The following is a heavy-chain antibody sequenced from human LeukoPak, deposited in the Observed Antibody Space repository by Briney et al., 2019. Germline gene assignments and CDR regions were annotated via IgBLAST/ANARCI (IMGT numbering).Heavy chain of an antibody. V-gene: IGHV3-7*01. CDR1: GFTFSNYW. J-gene: IGHJ4*02. CDR3: ALNMVGGQIFDF. D-gene: IGHD3-10*01. Sequence: GGSLRLSCAASGFTFSNYWMSWVRQAPGKGLEWVADIKRDESEQHYVDSVKGRFTISRDNAKNSLYLQMNSLRAEDTAVYYCALNMVGGQIFDFWGQGTLVTVPS. CDR2: IKRDESEQ.